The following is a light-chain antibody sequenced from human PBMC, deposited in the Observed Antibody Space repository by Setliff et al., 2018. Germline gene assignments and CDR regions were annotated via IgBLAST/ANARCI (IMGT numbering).Light chain of an antibody. J-gene: IGLJ1*01. V-gene: IGLV2-14*01. CDR1: SSDVGDYKY. CDR3: SSYTSLSTRV. CDR2: EVS. Sequence: ALTQPAPVSGSPGQSITISCTGTSSDVGDYKYVSWYQQLPGKAPKLIIFEVSNRPSGIPNRFSGSKSGNTASPSISGLQAEDEADYYCSSYTSLSTRVFGTGTKVTVL.